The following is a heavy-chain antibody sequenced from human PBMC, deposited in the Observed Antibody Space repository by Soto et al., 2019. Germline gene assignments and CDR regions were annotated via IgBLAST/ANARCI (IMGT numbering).Heavy chain of an antibody. CDR3: ARSSTGYYDILTGRVNWFDP. CDR2: IIPIFGTA. J-gene: IGHJ5*02. CDR1: GGTFSSYA. V-gene: IGHV1-69*13. D-gene: IGHD3-9*01. Sequence: SVKVSCKASGGTFSSYAISWVRQAPGQGLEWMGGIIPIFGTANYAQKFQGRVTITADESTSTAYMELSSLRSEDTAVYYCARSSTGYYDILTGRVNWFDPWGQGTLVTV.